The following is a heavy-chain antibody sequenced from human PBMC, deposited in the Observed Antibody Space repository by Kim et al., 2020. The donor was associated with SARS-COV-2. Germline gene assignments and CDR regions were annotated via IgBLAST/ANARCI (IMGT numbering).Heavy chain of an antibody. V-gene: IGHV4-59*08. D-gene: IGHD4-17*01. Sequence: SETLSLTCTVSGGSISSYYWSWIRQPPGKGLGWIGYIYYSGSTNYNPSLKSRVTISVDTSTNQFSLTLSSVTAADTAVYYCASTRADYGDYLGCFDYWG. J-gene: IGHJ4*03. CDR3: ASTRADYGDYLGCFDY. CDR2: IYYSGST. CDR1: GGSISSYY.